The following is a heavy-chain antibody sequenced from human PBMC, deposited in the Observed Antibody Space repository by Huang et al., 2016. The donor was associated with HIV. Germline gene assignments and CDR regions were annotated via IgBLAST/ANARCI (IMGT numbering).Heavy chain of an antibody. V-gene: IGHV3-23*01. J-gene: IGHJ1*01. CDR2: IGGSGYTT. Sequence: EVQLLESGGGLVQPGGSLRLSCAASGFTFGSSSMRGVRQGRGKGLEWVSTIGGSGYTTYHADSVKGRFAVSRDNSKNTLYLQMNSLRAEDTAVYYCAKGGAGGTIRYFQHWGQGTLVTVSS. CDR3: AKGGAGGTIRYFQH. CDR1: GFTFGSSS. D-gene: IGHD6-13*01.